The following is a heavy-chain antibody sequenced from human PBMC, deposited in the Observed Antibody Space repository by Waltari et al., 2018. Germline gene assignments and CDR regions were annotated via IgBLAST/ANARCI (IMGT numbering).Heavy chain of an antibody. CDR3: ARTCISAACYMIY. D-gene: IGHD2-2*02. J-gene: IGHJ4*02. CDR1: GYTFTSSG. Sequence: QVQLVQSGGEMKEPGASVKGSCKASGYTFTSSGINWGRQAPGQGLEWMGWINTQNGSTNYAQNLQGRVTMTADTSTTTAYMELRSLKSDDTAIYYCARTCISAACYMIYWGQGTLVTVSA. V-gene: IGHV1-18*01. CDR2: INTQNGST.